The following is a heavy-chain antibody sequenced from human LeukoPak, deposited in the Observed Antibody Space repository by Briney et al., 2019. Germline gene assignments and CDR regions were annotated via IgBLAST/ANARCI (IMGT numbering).Heavy chain of an antibody. D-gene: IGHD6-19*01. Sequence: KASETLSLTCAVCGGSFSGYYWSWIRQPPGKGLEWIGEINHSGSTNYNPSLKSRVTISVDTSKNQFSLKVSSVTAADTAVYYCARGGYPQWLVTRYFDYWGQGTLVTVSS. CDR2: INHSGST. J-gene: IGHJ4*02. V-gene: IGHV4-34*01. CDR3: ARGGYPQWLVTRYFDY. CDR1: GGSFSGYY.